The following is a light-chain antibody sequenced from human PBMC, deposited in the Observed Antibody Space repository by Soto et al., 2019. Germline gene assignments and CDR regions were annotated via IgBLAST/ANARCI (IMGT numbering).Light chain of an antibody. Sequence: EIVLTQSPGTLSLSPGDRATLSCRASQSVSSSYLAWYQQKPGQAPRLLIYGASSRATGIPDRFSRSGSGTDFTLTISRLEPEDFAVYYCQQYGSSLFGPGTKVDIK. CDR1: QSVSSSY. CDR2: GAS. J-gene: IGKJ3*01. V-gene: IGKV3-20*01. CDR3: QQYGSSL.